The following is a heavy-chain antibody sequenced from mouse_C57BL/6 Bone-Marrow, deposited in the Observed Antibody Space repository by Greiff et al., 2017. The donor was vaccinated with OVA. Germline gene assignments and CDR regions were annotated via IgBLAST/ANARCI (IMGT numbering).Heavy chain of an antibody. J-gene: IGHJ2*01. D-gene: IGHD6-1*01. CDR1: GYTFTSYW. CDR3: ARWQPGFDY. CDR2: IDPSDSYT. V-gene: IGHV1-59*01. Sequence: QVQLKQPGAELVRPGTSVKLSCKASGYTFTSYWMHWVKQRPGQGLEWIGVIDPSDSYTNYNQKFKGKATLTVDTSSSTAYMQLSSLTSEDSAVYYCARWQPGFDYWGQGTTLTVSS.